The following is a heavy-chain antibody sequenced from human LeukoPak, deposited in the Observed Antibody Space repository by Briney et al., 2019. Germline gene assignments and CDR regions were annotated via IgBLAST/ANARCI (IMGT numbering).Heavy chain of an antibody. CDR1: GDSISSIPFS. Sequence: SETLSLTCTVSGDSISSIPFSWGWIRQPPGKGLEWIGYIYYTGSTNYNPSLKSRVTISLDTSKNQFSLKLSSVTAADTAVYYCARDYYDSSGYYLSAFDIWGQGTMVTVSS. D-gene: IGHD3-22*01. J-gene: IGHJ3*02. V-gene: IGHV4-61*01. CDR3: ARDYYDSSGYYLSAFDI. CDR2: IYYTGST.